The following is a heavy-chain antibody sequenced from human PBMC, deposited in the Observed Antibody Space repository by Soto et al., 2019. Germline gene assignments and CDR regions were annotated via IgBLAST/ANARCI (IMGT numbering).Heavy chain of an antibody. J-gene: IGHJ6*02. CDR3: ARQITIFGVVIHYYCGMDV. CDR1: GGSISSYY. Sequence: SETLSLTCTVSGGSISSYYWSWIRQPAGKGLEWIGRIYTSGSTNYNPSLKSRVTMSVDTSKNQFSLKLSSVTAADTAVYYCARQITIFGVVIHYYCGMDVWGQGTTVTVSS. CDR2: IYTSGST. D-gene: IGHD3-3*01. V-gene: IGHV4-4*07.